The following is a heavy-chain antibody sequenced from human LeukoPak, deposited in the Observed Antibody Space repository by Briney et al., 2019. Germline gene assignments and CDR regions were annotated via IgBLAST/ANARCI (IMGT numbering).Heavy chain of an antibody. V-gene: IGHV4-4*07. D-gene: IGHD2-2*01. CDR2: IYTSGST. CDR3: ARELYCSSTSCPLQH. Sequence: PSETLSLTCTVYGGSISSYYWSWIRQPAGKGLEWIGRIYTSGSTNYNPSLKSRVTISVDTSKNQFSLKLSSVTAADTAVYYCARELYCSSTSCPLQHWGQGTLVTVSS. CDR1: GGSISSYY. J-gene: IGHJ1*01.